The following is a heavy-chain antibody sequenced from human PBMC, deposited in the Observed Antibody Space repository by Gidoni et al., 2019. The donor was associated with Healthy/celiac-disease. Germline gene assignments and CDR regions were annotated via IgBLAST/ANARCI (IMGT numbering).Heavy chain of an antibody. J-gene: IGHJ4*02. V-gene: IGHV3-30-3*01. CDR1: GFTFSSYA. Sequence: QVQLVESGGGVVQPGRSLRLSCSASGFTFSSYAMHWVRQAPGKGLEWVAVISYDGSNKYYADSVKGRFTISRDNSKNTLYLQMNSLRDEDTAVYYCASGTDFDWLDDYWGQGTLVTVSS. CDR3: ASGTDFDWLDDY. D-gene: IGHD3-9*01. CDR2: ISYDGSNK.